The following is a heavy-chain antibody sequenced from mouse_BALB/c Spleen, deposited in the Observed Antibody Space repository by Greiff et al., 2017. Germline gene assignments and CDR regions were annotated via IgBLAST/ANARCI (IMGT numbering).Heavy chain of an antibody. V-gene: IGHV1-63*02. CDR2: IYPGGGYT. Sequence: VKLVESGAELVRPGTSVKISCKASGYTFTNYWLGWVKQRPGHGLEWIGDIYPGGGYTNYNEKFKGKATLTADTSSSTAYMQLSSLTSEDSAVYFCARFGNYSYWYFDVWGAGTTVTVSS. D-gene: IGHD2-1*01. CDR1: GYTFTNYW. CDR3: ARFGNYSYWYFDV. J-gene: IGHJ1*01.